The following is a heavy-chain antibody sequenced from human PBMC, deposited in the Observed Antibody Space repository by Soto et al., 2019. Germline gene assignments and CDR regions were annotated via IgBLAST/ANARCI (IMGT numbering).Heavy chain of an antibody. CDR3: AIEGAGFGY. CDR1: GFTFSASS. J-gene: IGHJ4*02. D-gene: IGHD1-26*01. CDR2: IRSKANNYAT. V-gene: IGHV3-73*01. Sequence: EFQLVESGGGLVQPGGSVRLSCAASGFTFSASSMHWVRQAAGKGLEWLGRIRSKANNYATVYSEVLKGRSIISRDDPQDTMFLEMNNLRTVDTAMYYCAIEGAGFGYWGQGTLVTVSS.